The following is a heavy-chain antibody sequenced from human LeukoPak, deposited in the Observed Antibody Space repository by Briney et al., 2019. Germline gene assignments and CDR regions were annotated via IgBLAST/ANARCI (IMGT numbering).Heavy chain of an antibody. CDR3: ARLLSGWSYYYYYYMDV. Sequence: PGGPLRLSCAASGFTFISYAMSWLGQAPGKGLEGVSALSVGGGSTYYADSVKGRFTISRDNSKNTLYLQMNSPRAEDTAVYYCARLLSGWSYYYYYYMDVWGKGTTVTVSS. CDR1: GFTFISYA. D-gene: IGHD6-19*01. V-gene: IGHV3-23*01. CDR2: LSVGGGST. J-gene: IGHJ6*03.